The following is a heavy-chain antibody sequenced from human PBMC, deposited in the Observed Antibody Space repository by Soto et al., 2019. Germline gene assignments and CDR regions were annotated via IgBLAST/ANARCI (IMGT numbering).Heavy chain of an antibody. CDR3: ARGRCYYGVGYHYGSAY. CDR2: IIPIFRSA. CDR1: GGDFINYG. D-gene: IGHD3-22*01. Sequence: QVQLVQSGAEVKKPGSSVKVSCKASGGDFINYGISWVRQAPGQGLEWMGGIIPIFRSANYAQKFQGRVTIAADESTTTAYMQLTTLTAEDTAVYYCARGRCYYGVGYHYGSAYWGQGTLVTVSS. V-gene: IGHV1-69*01. J-gene: IGHJ4*02.